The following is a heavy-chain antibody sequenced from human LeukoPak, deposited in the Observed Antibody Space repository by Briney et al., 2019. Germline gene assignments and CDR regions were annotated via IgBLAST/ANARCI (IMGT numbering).Heavy chain of an antibody. Sequence: ASETLSLTCTVSGGSISSSSYYWGWIRHPPGKGLEWIGSIYYSGSTYYIPSLKSRVTISVDTSKNQFSLKLSSVTAADTAVYYCARSYGDYVNWFDPWGQGTLVTVSS. D-gene: IGHD4-17*01. CDR3: ARSYGDYVNWFDP. J-gene: IGHJ5*02. V-gene: IGHV4-39*07. CDR2: IYYSGST. CDR1: GGSISSSSYY.